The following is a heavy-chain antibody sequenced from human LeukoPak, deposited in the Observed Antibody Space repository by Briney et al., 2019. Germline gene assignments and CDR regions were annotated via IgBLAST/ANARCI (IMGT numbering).Heavy chain of an antibody. CDR3: ARDRAWGWFDP. CDR2: MNPNSGNT. Sequence: ASVKVSCKASGYTFRTYDINWVRQATGQGLEWMGWMNPNSGNTGYAQKFQGRVTLTRNTSISTAYMELSSLRSEDTAVYYCARDRAWGWFDPWGQGTLVIVSS. CDR1: GYTFRTYD. V-gene: IGHV1-8*01. J-gene: IGHJ5*02. D-gene: IGHD1-26*01.